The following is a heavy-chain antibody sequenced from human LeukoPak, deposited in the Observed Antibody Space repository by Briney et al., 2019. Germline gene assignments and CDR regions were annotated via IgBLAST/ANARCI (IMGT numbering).Heavy chain of an antibody. CDR3: ALLPQLLWFGELSAPDDAFDI. V-gene: IGHV4-59*01. CDR1: GGSISSYY. D-gene: IGHD3-10*01. CDR2: IYYSGST. J-gene: IGHJ3*02. Sequence: SETLSLTCTVSGGSISSYYWSWIRQPPGKGLEWIGYIYYSGSTNYNPSLKSRVTISVDTSKNQFSLKLSSVTAADTAVYYCALLPQLLWFGELSAPDDAFDIWGQGTMVTVSS.